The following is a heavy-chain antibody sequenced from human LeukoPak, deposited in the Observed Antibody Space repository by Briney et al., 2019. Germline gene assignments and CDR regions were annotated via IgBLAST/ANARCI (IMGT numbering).Heavy chain of an antibody. Sequence: GGSLRLSCAASGFTFSSYTMNWVRQAPGKGLEWVSSINTGSDYIYYADSVKGRFTISRDNAKNSLYLEVNSLRAEDTAVYYCTRQYYDIWSGYFTADYYFDYWGQGTLVTVSS. D-gene: IGHD3-3*01. CDR3: TRQYYDIWSGYFTADYYFDY. CDR1: GFTFSSYT. V-gene: IGHV3-21*01. J-gene: IGHJ4*02. CDR2: INTGSDYI.